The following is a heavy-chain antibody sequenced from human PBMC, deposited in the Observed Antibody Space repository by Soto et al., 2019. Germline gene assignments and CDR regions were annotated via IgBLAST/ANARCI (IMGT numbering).Heavy chain of an antibody. CDR3: AKQLGATGWFDP. CDR1: GFTFSSYS. V-gene: IGHV3-21*01. Sequence: GSLSLSCASSGFTFSSYSMNWVRQAPGKGLEWVSSISSSSSYIYYADSVKGRFTISRDNAKNSLYLQMNSLRAEDTAVYYCAKQLGATGWFDPWGQGTLVTVSS. J-gene: IGHJ5*02. CDR2: ISSSSSYI. D-gene: IGHD1-26*01.